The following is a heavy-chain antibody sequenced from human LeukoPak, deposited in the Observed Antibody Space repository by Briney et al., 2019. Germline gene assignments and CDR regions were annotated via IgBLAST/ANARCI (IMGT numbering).Heavy chain of an antibody. CDR2: ISFDGKNK. J-gene: IGHJ6*02. Sequence: GGSLRLSCAVSGFTVSSNYMSWVRQAPGQGLEWVAVISFDGKNKYFADSVRGRFIISRDNSKNTLYLQMNSLRVEDTAVYYCAKGDGYYYYGMDVWGQGTTVTVSS. CDR3: AKGDGYYYYGMDV. CDR1: GFTVSSNY. V-gene: IGHV3-30*18.